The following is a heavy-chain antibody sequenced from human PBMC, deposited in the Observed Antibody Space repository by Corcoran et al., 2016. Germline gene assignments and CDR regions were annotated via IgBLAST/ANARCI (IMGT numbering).Heavy chain of an antibody. V-gene: IGHV3-23*01. D-gene: IGHD6-13*01. CDR1: GFTFSSYA. CDR2: ISGSGGST. Sequence: EVQLLESGGGLVQPGGSLRLSCAASGFTFSSYAMSWVRQAPGKGLEWVSAISGSGGSTYYADSVKGRFTISRDNSKNTLDLQMNSLRAEDTAVYYCAKEGSYSSSWYTPGGYWGQGTLVTVSS. J-gene: IGHJ4*02. CDR3: AKEGSYSSSWYTPGGY.